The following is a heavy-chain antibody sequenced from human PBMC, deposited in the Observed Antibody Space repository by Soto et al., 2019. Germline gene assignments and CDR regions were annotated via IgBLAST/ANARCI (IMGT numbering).Heavy chain of an antibody. D-gene: IGHD2-21*02. CDR1: GGSVSRVGYY. CDR2: IYSTGST. Sequence: ASETLSLTCSVSGGSVSRVGYYWSWIRQLPGRGLEWIGYIYSTGSTLYNPSLKSRVALSMDTSKNQFSLNLTSVTAADTAVYYCARDYDCGDRDHYGLDVRGPGSTDTVS. J-gene: IGHJ6*02. V-gene: IGHV4-31*03. CDR3: ARDYDCGDRDHYGLDV.